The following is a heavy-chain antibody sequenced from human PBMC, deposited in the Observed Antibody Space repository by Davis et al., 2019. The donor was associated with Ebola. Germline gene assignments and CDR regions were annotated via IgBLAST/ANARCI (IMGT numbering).Heavy chain of an antibody. J-gene: IGHJ6*02. Sequence: GESLKISCAASGVPFTTYAMHWVRQAPGKGLEWVAVISYDGSSEDYEDSVKGRFTISRDNSKNALYLQMNSLRVEDTAVYYCARDNYGMDVWGQGTTVTVSS. CDR1: GVPFTTYA. V-gene: IGHV3-30-3*01. CDR2: ISYDGSSE. CDR3: ARDNYGMDV.